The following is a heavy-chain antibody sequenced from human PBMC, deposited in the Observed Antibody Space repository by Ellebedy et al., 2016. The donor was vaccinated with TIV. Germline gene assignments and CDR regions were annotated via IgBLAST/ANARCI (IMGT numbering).Heavy chain of an antibody. V-gene: IGHV5-51*01. CDR3: ARRDV. J-gene: IGHJ6*02. Sequence: PGGSLRLSCKGPGYTFTNSWIGWVRQMPGKGLEWRGNIYPGDSNIRYSPSFQGQVTISADKSISTAYLQWNSLKASDTAMYYCARRDVWGQGTTVTVSS. CDR1: GYTFTNSW. CDR2: IYPGDSNI.